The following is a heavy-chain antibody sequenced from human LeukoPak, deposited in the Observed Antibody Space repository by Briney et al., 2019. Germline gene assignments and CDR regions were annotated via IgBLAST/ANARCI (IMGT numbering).Heavy chain of an antibody. V-gene: IGHV1-18*01. J-gene: IGHJ3*02. CDR2: VSPYNGNT. D-gene: IGHD5-12*01. Sequence: GASVKVSCKTSDYTFSSYGYSWVRQAPGQGLEWMGWVSPYNGNTRYQEKFQGRVTMTTDTSASTVHMELRSLRSDDTAVYYCARETRYIVTSKYNASDIWGQGTMVTVSS. CDR3: ARETRYIVTSKYNASDI. CDR1: DYTFSSYG.